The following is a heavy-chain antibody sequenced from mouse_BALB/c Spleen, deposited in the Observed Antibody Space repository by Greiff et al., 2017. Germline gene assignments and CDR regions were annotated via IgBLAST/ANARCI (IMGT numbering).Heavy chain of an antibody. J-gene: IGHJ4*01. Sequence: EVNVVESGGGLVKPGGSLKLSCAASEFTFSSYAMSWVRQTPEKRLEWVASISSGGSTYYPDSVKGRFTISRDNARNILYLQMSSLRSEDTAMYYCAIYYDYDGGGYAMDYWGQGTSVTVSS. D-gene: IGHD2-4*01. V-gene: IGHV5-6-5*01. CDR3: AIYYDYDGGGYAMDY. CDR2: ISSGGST. CDR1: EFTFSSYA.